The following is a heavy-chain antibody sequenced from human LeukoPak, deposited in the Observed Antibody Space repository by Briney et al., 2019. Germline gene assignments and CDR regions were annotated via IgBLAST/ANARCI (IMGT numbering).Heavy chain of an antibody. CDR1: GYTFTGYY. Sequence: ASVKVSCKASGYTFTGYYIHWVRQAPGQGLEWMGWINPDSGGTNYAQEFQGRVTMTRDTSITTAYMELSGLRSDDTAVYFCARGHHYYDSTFPLHYWGQGTLVTVSS. J-gene: IGHJ4*02. CDR3: ARGHHYYDSTFPLHY. CDR2: INPDSGGT. V-gene: IGHV1-2*02. D-gene: IGHD3-22*01.